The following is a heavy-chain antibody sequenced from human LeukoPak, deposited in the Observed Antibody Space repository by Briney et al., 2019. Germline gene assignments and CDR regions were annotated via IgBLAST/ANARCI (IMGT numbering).Heavy chain of an antibody. CDR3: AKVLAVAGTGYYFDY. Sequence: ASVKVSCKASGYTFTDYAMNWVRQAPGQGLEWMGWIHPNTGNPTYAQGFTGRFVFSLDTSVGTTYLQISSLKAEDTAVYYCAKVLAVAGTGYYFDYWGQGTLVTVSS. D-gene: IGHD6-19*01. CDR2: IHPNTGNP. J-gene: IGHJ4*02. CDR1: GYTFTDYA. V-gene: IGHV7-4-1*02.